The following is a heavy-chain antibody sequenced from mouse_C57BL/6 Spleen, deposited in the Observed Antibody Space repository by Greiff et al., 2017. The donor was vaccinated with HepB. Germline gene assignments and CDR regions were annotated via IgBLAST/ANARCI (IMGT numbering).Heavy chain of an antibody. Sequence: QLQQSGAELVRPGASVKLSCTASGFNIKDDYMHWVKQRPEQGLEWIGWIDPENGDTEYASKFQGKATITADTSSNTAYLQLSSLTSEDTAVYYCTTYGSSYCFDYWGQGTTLTVSS. CDR1: GFNIKDDY. D-gene: IGHD1-1*01. V-gene: IGHV14-4*01. J-gene: IGHJ2*01. CDR3: TTYGSSYCFDY. CDR2: IDPENGDT.